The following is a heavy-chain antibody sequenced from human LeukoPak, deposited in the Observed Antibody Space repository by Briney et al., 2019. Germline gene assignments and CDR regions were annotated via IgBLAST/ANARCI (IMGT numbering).Heavy chain of an antibody. J-gene: IGHJ1*01. V-gene: IGHV4-4*09. CDR2: SGST. D-gene: IGHD3-22*01. CDR1: GGSISSYY. CDR3: ASPRGDDSGGYYTWYFHH. Sequence: SETLSLTCTVSGGSISSYYWSWIRQPPGKGLEWIGSGSTYYNPSLKSRVTISVDTSKNQFSLELSSVTAADTAVYFCASPRGDDSGGYYTWYFHHWGQGILVTVSS.